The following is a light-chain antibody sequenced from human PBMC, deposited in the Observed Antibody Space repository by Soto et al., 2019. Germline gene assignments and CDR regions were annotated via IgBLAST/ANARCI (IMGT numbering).Light chain of an antibody. CDR3: QSYDSSLSRSV. CDR1: SSNIGAGYD. Sequence: QPVLTQPPSVSGAPGQRVTISCTGSSSNIGAGYDVHWYQQLPGTAPKLLIYRNSNRPSGVPDRFSGSKSGTSASLAITGLQAEDEADYYCQSYDSSLSRSVFGTGTKVTVL. V-gene: IGLV1-40*01. CDR2: RNS. J-gene: IGLJ1*01.